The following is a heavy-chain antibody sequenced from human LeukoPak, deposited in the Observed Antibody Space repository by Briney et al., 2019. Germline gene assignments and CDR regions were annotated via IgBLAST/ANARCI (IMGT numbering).Heavy chain of an antibody. D-gene: IGHD6-19*01. Sequence: GASVKVSCKVSGYTLTELSMHWVRQAPGKGLEWMGGFDPEDGETIYAQKFQGRVTMTEDTSTDTAHMELSSLRSEDTAVYYCGTENSSGYLGKGDYWGQGTLVTVSS. CDR3: GTENSSGYLGKGDY. CDR1: GYTLTELS. V-gene: IGHV1-24*01. J-gene: IGHJ4*02. CDR2: FDPEDGET.